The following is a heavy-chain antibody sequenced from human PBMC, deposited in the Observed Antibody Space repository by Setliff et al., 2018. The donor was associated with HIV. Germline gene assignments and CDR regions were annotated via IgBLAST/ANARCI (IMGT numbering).Heavy chain of an antibody. CDR3: ARALYGSDSLLDS. Sequence: GGSLRLSCAVSGFTLTSSWIHWVRQAPGKGLVWVSRFRGDDRTTNYADSVKGRFTFSGDNAKNTVYLQMDALRAEDTAVYYCARALYGSDSLLDSWGQGTLVTVSS. CDR2: FRGDDRTT. J-gene: IGHJ4*02. CDR1: GFTLTSSW. D-gene: IGHD1-26*01. V-gene: IGHV3-74*01.